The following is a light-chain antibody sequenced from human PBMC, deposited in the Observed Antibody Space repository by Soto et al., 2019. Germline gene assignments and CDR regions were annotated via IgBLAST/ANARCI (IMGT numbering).Light chain of an antibody. J-gene: IGKJ1*01. CDR2: GAS. Sequence: LMTQSPATLSVSPGERVTLSCGAGQSVSSNLAWYQQKPGQAPRLLIYGASTRATGVPARFTGSGSRIEFTLTISSLQYEDFAVYYCHQYNKWHPWTFGQGTKVDIK. CDR1: QSVSSN. V-gene: IGKV3D-15*01. CDR3: HQYNKWHPWT.